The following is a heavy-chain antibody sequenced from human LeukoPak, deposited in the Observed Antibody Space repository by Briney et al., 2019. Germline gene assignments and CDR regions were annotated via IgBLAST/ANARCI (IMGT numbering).Heavy chain of an antibody. Sequence: SVKVSCKASGGTFSSYAISWVRQAPGQGLEWMGGIIPIFGTANYAQKFQGRVTITADESTSTAYMELSSLRSEDTAVYYCAREHRYSSSWYYFDYWGQGTLVTVSS. J-gene: IGHJ4*02. CDR2: IIPIFGTA. V-gene: IGHV1-69*13. D-gene: IGHD6-13*01. CDR3: AREHRYSSSWYYFDY. CDR1: GGTFSSYA.